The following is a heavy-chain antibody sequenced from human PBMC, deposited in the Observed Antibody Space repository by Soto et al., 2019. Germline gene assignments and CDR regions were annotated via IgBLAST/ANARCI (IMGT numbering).Heavy chain of an antibody. CDR1: GDSMGSGGHC. D-gene: IGHD7-27*01. V-gene: IGHV4-31*03. Sequence: PSETLSLTCTVSGDSMGSGGHCYNWIRLLPGKGLEWIGYIYYSGATHYNPSLRGRVSISIDTSNNQFSLRLISVTAADTALYFCARDKDLEPTVWGYWGQGTQVTVSS. J-gene: IGHJ4*02. CDR3: ARDKDLEPTVWGY. CDR2: IYYSGAT.